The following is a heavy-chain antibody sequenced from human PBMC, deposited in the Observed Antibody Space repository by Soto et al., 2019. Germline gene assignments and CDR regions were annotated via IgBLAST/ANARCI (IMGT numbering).Heavy chain of an antibody. V-gene: IGHV4-59*08. J-gene: IGHJ6*02. D-gene: IGHD2-8*01. CDR1: GASISGHF. CDR3: AINADV. Sequence: SETLSLTCTVSGASISGHFWSWIRQPPGKGLEWIAYIYNSGSSYNPSLKSRVTISVDTSKNQLSLKLTSVIAADSAVYYCAINADVWGQGTTVTVSS. CDR2: IYNSGS.